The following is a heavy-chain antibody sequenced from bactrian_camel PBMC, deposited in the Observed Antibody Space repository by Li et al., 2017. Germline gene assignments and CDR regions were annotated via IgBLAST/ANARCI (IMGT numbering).Heavy chain of an antibody. J-gene: IGHJ4*01. CDR2: IMHHGTV. CDR1: GFFFDTSD. Sequence: HVQLVESGGGSVQAGETLRLSCIASGFFFDTSDMGWFRQSPGNECEWVSSIMHHGTVYYSEAVMGRFTISRDNAKNTLYLQMNNMRLEDTAMYYCAAVSAPAEGRCAYYAHRYYTDWGQGTQVTVS. D-gene: IGHD2*01. V-gene: IGHV3S60*01. CDR3: AAVSAPAEGRCAYYAHRYYTD.